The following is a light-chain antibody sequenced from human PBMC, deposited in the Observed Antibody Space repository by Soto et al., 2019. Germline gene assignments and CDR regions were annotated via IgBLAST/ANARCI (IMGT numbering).Light chain of an antibody. Sequence: QSALTQSASVSGSPGQSITISCTGTSSDVGGYNYVSWYQQHPGKAPKLMIYDVSNRPSGVSNRFSGSKSGNTASLTISGLQAEDEADYYCSSYTSSSTAKDVFGTGTKLTV. CDR1: SSDVGGYNY. CDR2: DVS. J-gene: IGLJ1*01. V-gene: IGLV2-14*01. CDR3: SSYTSSSTAKDV.